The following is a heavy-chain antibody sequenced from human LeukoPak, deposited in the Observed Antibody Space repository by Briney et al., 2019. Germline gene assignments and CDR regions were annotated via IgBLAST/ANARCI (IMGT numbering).Heavy chain of an antibody. J-gene: IGHJ6*02. V-gene: IGHV3-23*01. D-gene: IGHD3-3*01. CDR3: AKGPTILYYYYGMDV. CDR2: ISGSGGST. Sequence: GRSLRLSCAASGFKFDDYAMSWVRQAPGKGLEWVSAISGSGGSTYYADSVKGRFTISRDNSKNTLHLQMNSLRAEDTAVYYCAKGPTILYYYYGMDVWGQGTTVTVSS. CDR1: GFKFDDYA.